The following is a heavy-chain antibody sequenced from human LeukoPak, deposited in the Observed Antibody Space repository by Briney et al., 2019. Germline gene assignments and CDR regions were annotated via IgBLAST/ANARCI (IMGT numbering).Heavy chain of an antibody. Sequence: SETLSLTCAVSGGSMSSYYWSWIRQPPGKGLEWIGHIYYSGSTTYNPSLKSRVIISVDTSKNQFSLKLSSVTAADTAVYFCAKLSYGDGQVWGQGTLVTVSS. D-gene: IGHD4-17*01. CDR3: AKLSYGDGQV. J-gene: IGHJ4*02. V-gene: IGHV4-59*01. CDR2: IYYSGST. CDR1: GGSMSSYY.